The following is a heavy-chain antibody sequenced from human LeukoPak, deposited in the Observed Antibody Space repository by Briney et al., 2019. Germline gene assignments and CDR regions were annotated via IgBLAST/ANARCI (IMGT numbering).Heavy chain of an antibody. V-gene: IGHV4-31*03. CDR3: ARDRDNWFDP. CDR2: IYYSGST. Sequence: SETLSLTCTVSGGSISSGGYYWSWIRQHPGKGLEWIGYIYYSGSTYYNPSLKSRVTISVDTSKNQSSLKLSSVTAADTAVYYCARDRDNWFDPWGQGTLVTVSS. CDR1: GGSISSGGYY. J-gene: IGHJ5*02.